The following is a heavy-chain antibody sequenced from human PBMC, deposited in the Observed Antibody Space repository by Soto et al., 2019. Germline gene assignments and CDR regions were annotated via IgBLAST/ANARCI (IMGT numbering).Heavy chain of an antibody. CDR3: ARNPLCGSGSYKFDY. D-gene: IGHD3-10*01. CDR1: GYTFTSYA. CDR2: INAGNGNT. Sequence: ASVKDSCKDSGYTFTSYAMHWVRQAPGQRLEWMGWINAGNGNTKYSHKFQGRVTITRDTSASTAYMELSSLRSEDTAVYYCARNPLCGSGSYKFDYWRQGTLVTVSS. J-gene: IGHJ4*02. V-gene: IGHV1-3*01.